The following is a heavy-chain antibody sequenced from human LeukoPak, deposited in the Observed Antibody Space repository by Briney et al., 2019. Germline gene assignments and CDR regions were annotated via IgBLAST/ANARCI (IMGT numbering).Heavy chain of an antibody. Sequence: SETLSFNCTVSSGTLGSYNWNWLRQPPGKELEWIGHIYTSGSTNYHPSLKSRVTMSVDTSKNQFSLKLSSVTAADTAFYYCAREYSSSSGKALDYWGQGTLVTVSS. CDR3: AREYSSSSGKALDY. V-gene: IGHV4-4*07. CDR1: SGTLGSYN. D-gene: IGHD6-6*01. CDR2: IYTSGST. J-gene: IGHJ4*02.